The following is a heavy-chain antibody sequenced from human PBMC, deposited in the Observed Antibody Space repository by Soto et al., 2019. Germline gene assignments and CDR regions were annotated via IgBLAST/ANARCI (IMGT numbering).Heavy chain of an antibody. D-gene: IGHD6-19*01. CDR2: IYSGGST. V-gene: IGHV3-53*01. CDR1: GFTVSSNY. J-gene: IGHJ4*02. CDR3: ARDSSGWYYMFDY. Sequence: PGGSLRLSCAASGFTVSSNYMSWVRQAPGKGLEWVSVIYSGGSTYYADSVKGRFTISRDNSKNTLYLQMNSLRAEDTAVYYGARDSSGWYYMFDYWGQGTLVTVSS.